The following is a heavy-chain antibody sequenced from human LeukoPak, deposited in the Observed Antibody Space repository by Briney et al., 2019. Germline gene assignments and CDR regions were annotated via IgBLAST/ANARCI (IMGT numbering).Heavy chain of an antibody. CDR1: GFTFSTYW. D-gene: IGHD3-10*01. CDR2: IKPDGSEK. CDR3: ASTTHDMVRGVTDY. V-gene: IGHV3-7*01. J-gene: IGHJ4*02. Sequence: GGSLRLSCAASGFTFSTYWMSWVRQAPGKGLEWVANIKPDGSEKYYVDSVKGRFTISRDNAKNSLYLQMNSLRAEDTAVYYCASTTHDMVRGVTDYWGQGTLVTVSS.